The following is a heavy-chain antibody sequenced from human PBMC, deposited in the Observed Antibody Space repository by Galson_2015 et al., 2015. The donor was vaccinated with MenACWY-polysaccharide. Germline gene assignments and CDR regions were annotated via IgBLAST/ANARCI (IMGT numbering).Heavy chain of an antibody. J-gene: IGHJ4*02. CDR2: IRSDASYK. D-gene: IGHD3-10*01. CDR3: AGGSGTYSPDY. CDR1: GFTFSSYD. Sequence: SLRLSCAASGFTFSSYDMHWVRQAPGKGLEWVTFIRSDASYKHYAESVKGRFSVSRDNSKNTLHLQMSGLRVEDTAAYYCAGGSGTYSPDYWGQGTLVTVSS. V-gene: IGHV3-30*02.